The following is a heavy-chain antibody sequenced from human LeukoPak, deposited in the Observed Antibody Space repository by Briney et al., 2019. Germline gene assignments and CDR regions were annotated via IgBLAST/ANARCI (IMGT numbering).Heavy chain of an antibody. Sequence: SGPTLVNPTQTLTLTCTFSGFSLSTRGMCVSWIRQPPGKALEWLARIDWDDDKYSSTSLKTRLTISKDTSKSQVVLTMTNMDPVDTATYYCARMATGGYAYDYWGQGTLVTVSS. V-gene: IGHV2-70*11. J-gene: IGHJ4*02. CDR3: ARMATGGYAYDY. CDR2: IDWDDDK. CDR1: GFSLSTRGMC. D-gene: IGHD5-12*01.